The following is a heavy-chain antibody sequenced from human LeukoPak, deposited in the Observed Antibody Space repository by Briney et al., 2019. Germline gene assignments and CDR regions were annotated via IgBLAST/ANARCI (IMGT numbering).Heavy chain of an antibody. Sequence: PGGSLRLSCAASGFTFSSYAMSWVRQAPGKGLEWVSAISGSGAGTYYADSVKGRFTISRDNSKNTLYLQMNSLRAEDTAVYYCAKDPNYDSSGYSYKGYFDYWGQGNLVTVSS. V-gene: IGHV3-23*01. CDR1: GFTFSSYA. J-gene: IGHJ4*02. D-gene: IGHD3-22*01. CDR2: ISGSGAGT. CDR3: AKDPNYDSSGYSYKGYFDY.